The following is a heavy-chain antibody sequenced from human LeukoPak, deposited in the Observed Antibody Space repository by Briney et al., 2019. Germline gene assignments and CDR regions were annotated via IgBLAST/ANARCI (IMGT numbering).Heavy chain of an antibody. CDR3: ARVIIAAAGTSYFDY. V-gene: IGHV3-30-3*01. CDR2: ISYDGSNK. CDR1: GFTFSSYA. D-gene: IGHD6-13*01. Sequence: SGGSLRLSCAASGFTFSSYAMSWVRQAPGKGLEWVAVISYDGSNKYYADSVKGRFTISRDNSKNTLYLQMNSLRAEDTAVYYCARVIIAAAGTSYFDYWGQGTLVTVSS. J-gene: IGHJ4*02.